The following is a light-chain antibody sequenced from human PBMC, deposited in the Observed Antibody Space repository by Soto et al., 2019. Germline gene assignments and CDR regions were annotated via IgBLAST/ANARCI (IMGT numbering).Light chain of an antibody. V-gene: IGKV3-20*01. J-gene: IGKJ1*01. CDR2: GAS. CDR3: QQYGSSPRT. Sequence: EVVVTQSPATLSVSPGERATLSCRASQSVSSNLAWYQQKPGQAPRLLIYGASSRATGIPDRFSGSGSGTDFTLTISRLEPEDFAVYYCQQYGSSPRTFGQGTKVEIK. CDR1: QSVSSN.